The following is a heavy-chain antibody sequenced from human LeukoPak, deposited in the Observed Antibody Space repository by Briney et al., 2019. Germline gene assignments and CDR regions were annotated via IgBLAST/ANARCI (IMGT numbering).Heavy chain of an antibody. V-gene: IGHV2-5*02. Sequence: SGPTLVNPTQTLTLTCTFSGFSLSTSGVGVGWIRQPPGKALEWLALMYWDDDERYSPSLKSRLTITKDTSKNQVVLTMTNMDPVDTATYYCAHRPRSYYDFWSGHYKPLYFDYWGQGTLVTVSS. CDR2: MYWDDDE. J-gene: IGHJ4*02. CDR1: GFSLSTSGVG. CDR3: AHRPRSYYDFWSGHYKPLYFDY. D-gene: IGHD3-3*01.